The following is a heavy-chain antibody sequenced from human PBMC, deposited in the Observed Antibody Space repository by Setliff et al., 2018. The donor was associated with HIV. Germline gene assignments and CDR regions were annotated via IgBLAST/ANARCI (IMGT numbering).Heavy chain of an antibody. J-gene: IGHJ3*02. CDR2: IIPILGIA. CDR1: GGTFSSYA. Sequence: GASVKVSCKASGGTFSSYAISWVRQAPGQGLEWMGGIIPILGIANYAQKFQGRVTITADESTSTAYMELSSLRSEDTAVYYCAREGSGYDRKAFDIWGRGTMVT. CDR3: AREGSGYDRKAFDI. D-gene: IGHD5-12*01. V-gene: IGHV1-69*10.